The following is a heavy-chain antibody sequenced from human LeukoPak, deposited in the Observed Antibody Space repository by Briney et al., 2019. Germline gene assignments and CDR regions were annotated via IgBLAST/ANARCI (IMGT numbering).Heavy chain of an antibody. J-gene: IGHJ4*02. Sequence: GGSLRLSGAASGFTFSSHWMHWVRQAPGKGLVWVSRINSDGSSTSYVDSVKGRFTISRDNAKNTLYLQMNSLRAEDTAVYYCARDIASRLPFDYWGQGTLVTVSS. V-gene: IGHV3-74*01. CDR1: GFTFSSHW. D-gene: IGHD6-13*01. CDR2: INSDGSST. CDR3: ARDIASRLPFDY.